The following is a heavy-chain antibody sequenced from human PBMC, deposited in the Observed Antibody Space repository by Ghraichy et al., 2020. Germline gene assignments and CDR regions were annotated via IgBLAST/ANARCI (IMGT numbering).Heavy chain of an antibody. D-gene: IGHD6-13*01. Sequence: GGSLRLSCAASGFTFSNAWMNWVRQAPGKGLEWVGRIKSKTDGGTTDYAAPVKGRFTISRDDSKNTLYLQMNSLKTEDTAVYYCTTGTPSSRNYYGMDVWGQGTTVTVSS. V-gene: IGHV3-15*07. CDR1: GFTFSNAW. CDR3: TTGTPSSRNYYGMDV. J-gene: IGHJ6*02. CDR2: IKSKTDGGTT.